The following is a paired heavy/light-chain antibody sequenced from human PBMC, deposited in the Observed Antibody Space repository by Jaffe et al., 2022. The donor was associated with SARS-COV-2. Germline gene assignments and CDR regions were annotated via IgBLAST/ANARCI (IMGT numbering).Light chain of an antibody. Sequence: EVVLTQSPPTLSSSPREGATLSCRASQSVSAYIAWYQQKPNQPPRLLIYDASTRATGIPARFSGSGSGTDFTLTINSLEPGDFALYYCQQYGNWPPTFGGGTKLEI. CDR3: QQYGNWPPT. CDR1: QSVSAY. J-gene: IGKJ4*01. V-gene: IGKV3-11*01. CDR2: DAS.
Heavy chain of an antibody. CDR2: ITWNSARV. CDR1: AFKFGDYG. J-gene: IGHJ4*02. V-gene: IGHV3-9*01. D-gene: IGHD2-21*02. Sequence: EVQLVESGGDLASPGRSLRLSCAASAFKFGDYGMHWVRQSPGKGLEWVSGITWNSARVDYADSVKGRFTISRDNARNSLYLQMDSLRLEDSAVYFCARDIAWRRVTISSIVFDSWGQGTLVAVSA. CDR3: ARDIAWRRVTISSIVFDS.